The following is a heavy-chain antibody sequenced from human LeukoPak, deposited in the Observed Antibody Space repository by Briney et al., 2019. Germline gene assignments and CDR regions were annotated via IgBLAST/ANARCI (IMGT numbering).Heavy chain of an antibody. Sequence: PGGSLRLSCAASGFTFDDYAMHWVRQAPGKGLEWVSGISWNSGSIGYADSVKGRFTISRGNAKNSLYLQMNSLRAEDTALYYCAREGILGVWGQGTTVTVSS. V-gene: IGHV3-9*01. CDR2: ISWNSGSI. CDR1: GFTFDDYA. CDR3: AREGILGV. J-gene: IGHJ6*02. D-gene: IGHD2-15*01.